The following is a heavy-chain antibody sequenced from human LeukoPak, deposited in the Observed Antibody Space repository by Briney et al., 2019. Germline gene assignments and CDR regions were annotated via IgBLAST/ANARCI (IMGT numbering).Heavy chain of an antibody. CDR3: AKDGVYSSSWTDY. Sequence: GGSLRLSCAASGFPFSSYAMSWVRQAPGKGLEWVSAISGSGGSTYYADSVKGRFTISRDNSKNTLYLQMNSLRAEDTAVYYCAKDGVYSSSWTDYWGQGTLVTVSS. CDR2: ISGSGGST. J-gene: IGHJ4*02. D-gene: IGHD6-13*01. V-gene: IGHV3-23*01. CDR1: GFPFSSYA.